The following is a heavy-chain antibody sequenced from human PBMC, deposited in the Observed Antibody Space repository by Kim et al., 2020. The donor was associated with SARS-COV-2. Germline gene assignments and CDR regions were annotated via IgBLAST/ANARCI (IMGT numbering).Heavy chain of an antibody. Sequence: GGSLRLSCAASGFTFSNYIMSWVRQAPGKGLEWVSSISSSSSYIYYADSVKGRFTFSRDNAKNSLYLQMHSLRAEDTAVYYCARQMLLLLGPSAVPGIDYWGQGTLVTVSS. D-gene: IGHD6-19*01. CDR3: ARQMLLLLGPSAVPGIDY. J-gene: IGHJ4*02. CDR1: GFTFSNYI. V-gene: IGHV3-21*01. CDR2: ISSSSSYI.